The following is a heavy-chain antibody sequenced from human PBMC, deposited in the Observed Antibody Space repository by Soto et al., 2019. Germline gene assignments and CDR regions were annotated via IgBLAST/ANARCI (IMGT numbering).Heavy chain of an antibody. J-gene: IGHJ4*02. Sequence: EVQLLESGGGLVQPGGSLRLSCAASGFTFTSYAMTWVRHAPGKGLEWVSSISSGSGGSTYYAASVKGRFTISRDNARNTLDLQMNSLIAEDTAVYYCAKSSKWGSSWYFPVDYWGQGTLVTVSS. CDR1: GFTFTSYA. CDR2: ISSGSGGST. V-gene: IGHV3-23*01. CDR3: AKSSKWGSSWYFPVDY. D-gene: IGHD6-13*01.